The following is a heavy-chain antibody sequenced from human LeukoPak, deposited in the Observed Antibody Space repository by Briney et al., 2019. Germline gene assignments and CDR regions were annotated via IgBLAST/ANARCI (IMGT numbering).Heavy chain of an antibody. Sequence: GGSLRLSCAASGFTFSDYYMNWIRQAPGKGLEWISYVSSTGSTIYYADSVKGRFTISRDNAKNSLYLQMNSLRAEDTAVYYCARDAVLLWFGELLDVYFDYWGQGTLVTVSS. D-gene: IGHD3-10*01. CDR3: ARDAVLLWFGELLDVYFDY. CDR1: GFTFSDYY. CDR2: VSSTGSTI. J-gene: IGHJ4*02. V-gene: IGHV3-11*01.